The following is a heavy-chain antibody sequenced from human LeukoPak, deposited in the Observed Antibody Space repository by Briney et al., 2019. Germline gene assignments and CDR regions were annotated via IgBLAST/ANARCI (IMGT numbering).Heavy chain of an antibody. CDR3: ARIQLGYCSSTSCYNLPGVRFDP. D-gene: IGHD2-2*02. CDR1: GGSFSGYY. V-gene: IGHV4-34*01. Sequence: SETLSLTCAVYGGSFSGYYWSWIRQPPGKGLEWIGEINHSGSTNYNPSLKSRVTISVDTSKNQFSLKLSSVTATDTAVYYCARIQLGYCSSTSCYNLPGVRFDPWGQGTLVTVSS. CDR2: INHSGST. J-gene: IGHJ5*02.